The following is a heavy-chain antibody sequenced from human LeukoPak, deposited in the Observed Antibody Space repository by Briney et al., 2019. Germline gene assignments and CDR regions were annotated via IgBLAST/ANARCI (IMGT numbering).Heavy chain of an antibody. J-gene: IGHJ6*02. Sequence: SETLSLTCAVYGGSFSAYYWSWVRQPPGKGLEWIGEINHSGSTNYNPSLKSRVTISVDTSKNQFSLKLSSVTAADTAVYYCARGRHSYVPYYYYYGMDVWGQGTTVTVSS. D-gene: IGHD5-18*01. CDR1: GGSFSAYY. V-gene: IGHV4-34*01. CDR2: INHSGST. CDR3: ARGRHSYVPYYYYYGMDV.